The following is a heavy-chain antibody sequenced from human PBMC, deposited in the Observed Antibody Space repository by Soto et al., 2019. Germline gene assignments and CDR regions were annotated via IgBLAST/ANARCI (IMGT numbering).Heavy chain of an antibody. D-gene: IGHD5-12*01. CDR2: ISVNNGNT. CDR1: GYSFSSDG. V-gene: IGHV1-18*04. Sequence: QIQLVQSGAEVKKPGASVKVSCKASGYSFSSDGIRWVRQAPGQGLTWMGRISVNNGNTNYAPKFQGRVTMTTDTSTTTAYMELRSMSSDDTAVYYCATYYDSGFDPWGQGTLVTVSS. J-gene: IGHJ5*02. CDR3: ATYYDSGFDP.